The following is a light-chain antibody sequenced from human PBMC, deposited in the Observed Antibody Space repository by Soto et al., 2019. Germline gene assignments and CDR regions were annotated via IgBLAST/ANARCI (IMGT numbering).Light chain of an antibody. CDR2: DAS. J-gene: IGKJ1*01. Sequence: DIQMTQSPSTLSASVGDRVTITCRASQSISSWLAWYQQKPGQAPKLLIYDASSLESGVPSRFSGSGSGREFTLTISSLQTYDFATYFCQQSNSYLWTFGQGLKVDIK. CDR1: QSISSW. V-gene: IGKV1-5*01. CDR3: QQSNSYLWT.